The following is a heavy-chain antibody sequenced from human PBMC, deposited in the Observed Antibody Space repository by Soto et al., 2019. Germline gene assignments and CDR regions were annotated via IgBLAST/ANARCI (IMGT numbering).Heavy chain of an antibody. CDR1: GGTFSSYA. D-gene: IGHD6-19*01. CDR3: ARARQQWLVLEWQELDYYYYGMDV. Sequence: SVKVSCKASGGTFSSYAISWVRQAPGQGLEWMGGIIPIFGTANYAQKFQGRVTITADKSTSTAYMEPSSLRSEDTAVYYCARARQQWLVLEWQELDYYYYGMDVWGQGTTVTVS. CDR2: IIPIFGTA. J-gene: IGHJ6*02. V-gene: IGHV1-69*06.